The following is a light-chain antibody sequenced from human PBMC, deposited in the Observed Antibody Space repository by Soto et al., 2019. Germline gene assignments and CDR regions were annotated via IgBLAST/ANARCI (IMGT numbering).Light chain of an antibody. CDR1: SSDVGDYNY. V-gene: IGLV2-8*01. Sequence: QSVLTQPPSASGSPGQSVTISCTGTSSDVGDYNYVSWYQQHPGKAPKLMIYEVNKRPSGVPDRFSGSKSGNTASLPVSGLQTEDEADYYCSSYAGKGVFGGGTQLTV. CDR2: EVN. J-gene: IGLJ2*01. CDR3: SSYAGKGV.